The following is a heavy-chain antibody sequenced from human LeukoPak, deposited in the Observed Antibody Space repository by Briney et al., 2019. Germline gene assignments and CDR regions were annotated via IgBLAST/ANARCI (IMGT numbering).Heavy chain of an antibody. CDR1: GFTFSSYA. J-gene: IGHJ6*03. V-gene: IGHV3-15*04. D-gene: IGHD6-6*01. Sequence: GGSLRLSCAASGFTFSSYAMSWVRQAPGKGLEWVGRIESKTDGGTTHYAAPVEGRFTISRDDSKNTVYLQMNSLRAEDTAVYYCAKDQGVAARDYYYYYMDVWGKGTTVTVSS. CDR2: IESKTDGGTT. CDR3: AKDQGVAARDYYYYYMDV.